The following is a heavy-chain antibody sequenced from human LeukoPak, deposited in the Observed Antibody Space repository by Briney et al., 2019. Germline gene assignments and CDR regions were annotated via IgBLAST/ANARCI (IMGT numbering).Heavy chain of an antibody. CDR3: ATPGDYDFWSGYPY. Sequence: GGSLRLSCAASGFNVSNNYMSWVRQAPGKGLEWVSVIYRGGSTYYADSVKGRFTMSRDNSKNTVYLQMDSLRAEDTAVYYCATPGDYDFWSGYPYWGQGTLVTVSS. CDR1: GFNVSNNY. CDR2: IYRGGST. D-gene: IGHD3-3*01. J-gene: IGHJ4*02. V-gene: IGHV3-53*01.